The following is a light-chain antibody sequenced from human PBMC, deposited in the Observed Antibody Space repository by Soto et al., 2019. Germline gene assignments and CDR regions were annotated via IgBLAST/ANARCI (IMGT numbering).Light chain of an antibody. CDR2: DGT. J-gene: IGKJ2*01. V-gene: IGKV1-33*01. CDR3: QQYGSSPYT. CDR1: QHISDY. Sequence: DIQMTQSPSSVSASVGDRVTITCHASQHISDYLNWYQQKPGKAPKLLIYDGTKLETGVPSRFSGGGSATDFTLTISRLEPEDFAVYYCQQYGSSPYTFGQGTKVDIK.